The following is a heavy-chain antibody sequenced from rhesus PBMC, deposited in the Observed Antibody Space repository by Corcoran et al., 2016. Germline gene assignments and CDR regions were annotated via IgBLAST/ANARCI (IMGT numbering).Heavy chain of an antibody. J-gene: IGHJ5-2*02. CDR1: GGSVSSNY. V-gene: IGHV4-173*01. D-gene: IGHD2-39*01. CDR3: ATLVGVPGSLDV. Sequence: QVQLQESGPGLVKPSETLSLTCAVSGGSVSSNYWSWIRQSPGKGLEWIGRISGSGWGADYNPSLTSRVTLSTETSKNQFSLRLTSVTAADTALYFCATLVGVPGSLDVWGRGVLVTVSS. CDR2: ISGSGWGA.